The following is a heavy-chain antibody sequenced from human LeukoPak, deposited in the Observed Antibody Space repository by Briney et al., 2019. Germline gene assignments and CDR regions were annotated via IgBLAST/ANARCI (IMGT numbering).Heavy chain of an antibody. D-gene: IGHD5-18*01. CDR3: ARGGYPGAFDI. J-gene: IGHJ3*02. CDR1: GFTFSSYW. CDR2: IKQDGSEK. V-gene: IGHV3-7*01. Sequence: GGSLRLSCAASGFTFSSYWMSWVRQAPGKGLEWVANIKQDGSEKYYVDSVKGRFTISRVNAKNSLYLQMNSLRAEDTAVYYCARGGYPGAFDIWGQGTMVTVSS.